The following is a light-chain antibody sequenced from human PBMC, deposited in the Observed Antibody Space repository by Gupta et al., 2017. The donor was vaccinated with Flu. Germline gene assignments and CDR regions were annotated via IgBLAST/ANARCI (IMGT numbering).Light chain of an antibody. CDR2: AAS. Sequence: SPGERVTLSCRASQSVSSNLAWYQHKPGQAPRLLIYAASTRATGIPARFSGSGSGTEFTLSISSLQSEDFAVYYCQQYNNWPWTFGQGTKVDIK. CDR1: QSVSSN. V-gene: IGKV3-15*01. J-gene: IGKJ1*01. CDR3: QQYNNWPWT.